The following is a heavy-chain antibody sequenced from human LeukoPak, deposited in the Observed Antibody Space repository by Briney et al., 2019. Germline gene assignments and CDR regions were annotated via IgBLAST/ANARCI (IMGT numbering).Heavy chain of an antibody. Sequence: ASVKVSCKASGYTFTSYGISWVRQAPGQGLEWMGWTSAYNGNTNYAQKLQGRVTMTTDTSTSTAYMELRSLRSDDTAVYYCARVYYGSGSYRSSPEYFQHWGQGTLVTVSS. CDR2: TSAYNGNT. V-gene: IGHV1-18*01. CDR1: GYTFTSYG. D-gene: IGHD3-10*01. J-gene: IGHJ1*01. CDR3: ARVYYGSGSYRSSPEYFQH.